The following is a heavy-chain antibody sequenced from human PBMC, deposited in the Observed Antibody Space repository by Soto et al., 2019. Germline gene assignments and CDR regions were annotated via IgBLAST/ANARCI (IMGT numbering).Heavy chain of an antibody. CDR3: AKNQGVELVPLATVDWFDP. Sequence: GGSLRHSCAASGFIFVNFGMSWVRQAPGKGLEWISSISGSGFKKYYADSVKGRFTISRDNSKSTVYLELNNLSAEDTAVYHCAKNQGVELVPLATVDWFDPWGQGP. CDR2: ISGSGFKK. J-gene: IGHJ5*02. CDR1: GFIFVNFG. V-gene: IGHV3-23*01. D-gene: IGHD1-26*01.